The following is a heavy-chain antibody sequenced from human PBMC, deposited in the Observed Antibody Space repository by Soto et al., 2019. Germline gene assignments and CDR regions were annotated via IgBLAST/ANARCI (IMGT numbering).Heavy chain of an antibody. D-gene: IGHD2-2*01. CDR2: MNPNSGNT. Sequence: ASVKVSCKASGYTFTSYDINWVRQATGQGLEWMGWMNPNSGNTGYAQKFQGRVTMTRNTSISTAYMELSSLRSEDTAVYYCATVHIVVVPAAMASFDYWGQGTLVTVSS. CDR1: GYTFTSYD. J-gene: IGHJ4*02. V-gene: IGHV1-8*01. CDR3: ATVHIVVVPAAMASFDY.